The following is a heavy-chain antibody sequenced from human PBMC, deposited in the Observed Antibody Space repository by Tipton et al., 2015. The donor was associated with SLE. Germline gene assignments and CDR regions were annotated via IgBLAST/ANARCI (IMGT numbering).Heavy chain of an antibody. V-gene: IGHV3-23*01. Sequence: SLRLSCATSGFTFSSYALSWVRWAPGKGLEWVSAISGGGGSTYYADFVKGRFSISIDKSKKTLFLQMNSLRVDDTATYYCAKFEKTTDFYLDSWGQGTLVSVSS. CDR1: GFTFSSYA. CDR2: ISGGGGST. CDR3: AKFEKTTDFYLDS. J-gene: IGHJ4*02. D-gene: IGHD1/OR15-1a*01.